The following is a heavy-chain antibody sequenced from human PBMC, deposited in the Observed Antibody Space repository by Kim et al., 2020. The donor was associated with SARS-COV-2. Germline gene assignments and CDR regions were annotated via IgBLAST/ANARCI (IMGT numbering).Heavy chain of an antibody. CDR2: IYYSGST. V-gene: IGHV4-59*01. D-gene: IGHD1-26*01. Sequence: SETLSLTCTVSGGSISSYYWSWIRQPPGKGLEWIGYIYYSGSTNYNPSLKSRVTISVDTSKNQFSLKLSSVTAADTAVYYCARGGNSGNWFDPWGQGTLVTVSS. CDR1: GGSISSYY. J-gene: IGHJ5*02. CDR3: ARGGNSGNWFDP.